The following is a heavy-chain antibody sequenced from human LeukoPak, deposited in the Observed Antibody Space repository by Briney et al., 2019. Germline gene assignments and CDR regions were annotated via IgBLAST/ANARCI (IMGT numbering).Heavy chain of an antibody. V-gene: IGHV3-30*03. J-gene: IGHJ4*02. Sequence: PGGSLRLSCAASGFTFSSYSMNWVRQAPGKGLEWVAVISYDGSNKYYADSVKGRFTISRDNSKKTLYLQMNSLRAEDTAVYYCARGDSYFDYWGQGTLVTVSS. CDR1: GFTFSSYS. CDR2: ISYDGSNK. CDR3: ARGDSYFDY.